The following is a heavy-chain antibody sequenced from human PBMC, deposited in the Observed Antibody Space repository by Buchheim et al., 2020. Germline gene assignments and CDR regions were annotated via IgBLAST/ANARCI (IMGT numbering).Heavy chain of an antibody. J-gene: IGHJ4*02. V-gene: IGHV3-48*03. CDR3: ARSLRGYSSGPFDY. Sequence: EVQLVESGGGLVQPGGSLRLSCAASGFTFSSYEMNWARQAPGKGLEWISYISSGGRTTYYADSVKGRFTISRDNSKNSLYLQMNSLRADDTAVFYCARSLRGYSSGPFDYWGQGTL. D-gene: IGHD5-18*01. CDR2: ISSGGRTT. CDR1: GFTFSSYE.